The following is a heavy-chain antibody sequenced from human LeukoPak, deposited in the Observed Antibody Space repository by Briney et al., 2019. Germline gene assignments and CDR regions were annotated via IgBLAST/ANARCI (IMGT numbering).Heavy chain of an antibody. V-gene: IGHV1-69*06. J-gene: IGHJ4*02. CDR3: ARDMDTAMGGLDY. CDR1: GGTFSSYA. D-gene: IGHD5-18*01. CDR2: IIPIFGTA. Sequence: GASVKVPCKASGGTFSSYAISWVRQAPGQGLEWMGGIIPIFGTANYAQKFQGRVTITADKSTSTAYMELSSLRSEDTAVYYCARDMDTAMGGLDYWGQGTLVAVSS.